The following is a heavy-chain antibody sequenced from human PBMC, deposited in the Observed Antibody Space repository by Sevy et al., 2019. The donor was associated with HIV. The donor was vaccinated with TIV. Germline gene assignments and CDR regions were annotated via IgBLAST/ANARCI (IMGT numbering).Heavy chain of an antibody. Sequence: GGSLRLSCAASGITFSSYAMSWVRQAPGKGLEYVSGISGSGANTYHADSVKGRFSIPRDNSKNTLYLQMNSLRAGDTAVYYCAKDGGSFAYDMWGQGTMVTVSS. J-gene: IGHJ3*02. CDR3: AKDGGSFAYDM. D-gene: IGHD1-26*01. CDR1: GITFSSYA. V-gene: IGHV3-23*01. CDR2: ISGSGANT.